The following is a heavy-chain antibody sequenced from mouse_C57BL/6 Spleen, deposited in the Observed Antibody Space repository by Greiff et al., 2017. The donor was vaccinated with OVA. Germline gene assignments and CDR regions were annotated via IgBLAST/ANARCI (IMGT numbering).Heavy chain of an antibody. D-gene: IGHD2-5*01. CDR3: ARGRDSNPAWFAY. J-gene: IGHJ3*01. V-gene: IGHV1-26*01. CDR2: INPNNGGT. Sequence: VQLQQSGPELVKPGASVKISCKASGYTFTDYYMNWVKQSHGKSLEWIGDINPNNGGTSYNQKFKGKATLTVDKSSSTAYMELRSLTSEDSAVYYCARGRDSNPAWFAYWGQGTLVTVSA. CDR1: GYTFTDYY.